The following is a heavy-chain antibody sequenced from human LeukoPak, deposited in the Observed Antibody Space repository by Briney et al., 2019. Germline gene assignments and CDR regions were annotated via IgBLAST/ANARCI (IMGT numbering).Heavy chain of an antibody. CDR1: GFTFNTYD. CDR2: ISGSGGST. CDR3: AKGGSSGYYYFDY. D-gene: IGHD3-22*01. V-gene: IGHV3-23*01. J-gene: IGHJ4*02. Sequence: GGSLRLSCAASGFTFNTYDMSWVRQAPEKGLEWVSGISGSGGSTYYADSVKGRFTISRDNSKNTLYVQMNSLRAEDTAIYYCAKGGSSGYYYFDYWGQGTLVTVSS.